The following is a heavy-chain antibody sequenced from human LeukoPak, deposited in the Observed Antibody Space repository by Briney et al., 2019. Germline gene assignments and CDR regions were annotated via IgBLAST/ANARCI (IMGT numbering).Heavy chain of an antibody. CDR3: ASSGNYRIYYFDY. Sequence: PGGSLRLSCAASGFTVSSNYMSWVRQAPGKGLGWVSLIYSGGSTYYADSVKGRFTISRDNSKNTLYLQMNSLRAEDTAVYYCASSGNYRIYYFDYWGQGTLVTVSS. V-gene: IGHV3-66*01. CDR2: IYSGGST. J-gene: IGHJ4*02. D-gene: IGHD1-26*01. CDR1: GFTVSSNY.